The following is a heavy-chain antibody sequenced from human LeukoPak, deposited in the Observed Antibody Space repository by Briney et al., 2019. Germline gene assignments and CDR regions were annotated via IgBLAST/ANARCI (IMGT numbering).Heavy chain of an antibody. V-gene: IGHV4-39*01. CDR2: IYYSGST. J-gene: IGHJ6*02. CDR1: GGSISSSSYY. D-gene: IGHD2-2*02. Sequence: PSETLSLTCTVSGGSISSSSYYWGWIRQPPGKGLEWIGSIYYSGSTYYNPSLKSRVTISVDTSKNQFSLKLSSVTAADTAVYYCARMGYCSSTSCYSIYLSYYYYYYGMDVWGQGTTVTVSS. CDR3: ARMGYCSSTSCYSIYLSYYYYYYGMDV.